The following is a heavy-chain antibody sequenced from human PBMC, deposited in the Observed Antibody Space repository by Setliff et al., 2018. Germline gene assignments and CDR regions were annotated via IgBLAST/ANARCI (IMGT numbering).Heavy chain of an antibody. CDR1: GGSIRGSSYF. J-gene: IGHJ6*03. CDR3: ARMGTDYIMTRVNSYQYYFYMDV. CDR2: INDSGST. V-gene: IGHV4-39*01. D-gene: IGHD5-18*01. Sequence: PSETLSLTCTVSGGSIRGSSYFWGWIRQLPGEGLEWIGNINDSGSTYYNPSLKSRVTISVDRSKNQVFLRMTSVTAADTSFYYCARMGTDYIMTRVNSYQYYFYMDVWGKGTTVTVSS.